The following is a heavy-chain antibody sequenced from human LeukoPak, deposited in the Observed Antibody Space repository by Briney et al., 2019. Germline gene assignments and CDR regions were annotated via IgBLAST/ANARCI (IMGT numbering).Heavy chain of an antibody. V-gene: IGHV4-31*03. D-gene: IGHD4-17*01. Sequence: PSETLSLTCTVSGGSISSGGYYWSWIRQHPGKGLEWIGYIYYSGSTCYNPSLKSRVTISVDTSKNQFSLKLSSVTAADTAVYHCARGVRWDYGEGYYFDYWGQGTLVTVSS. CDR3: ARGVRWDYGEGYYFDY. CDR1: GGSISSGGYY. CDR2: IYYSGST. J-gene: IGHJ4*02.